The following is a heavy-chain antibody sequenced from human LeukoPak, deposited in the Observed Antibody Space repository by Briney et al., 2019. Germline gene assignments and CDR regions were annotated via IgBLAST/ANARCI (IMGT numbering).Heavy chain of an antibody. J-gene: IGHJ4*02. Sequence: GGSLRLSCAASGFTFSSYSMNWVRQAPGKGLEWVSSISSSSSYIYYADSVKGRFTISRDNAKNSLYLQMNSLRAEDTAVNYCARVGGSYFFDYWGQGTLVTVSS. D-gene: IGHD1-26*01. V-gene: IGHV3-21*01. CDR3: ARVGGSYFFDY. CDR2: ISSSSSYI. CDR1: GFTFSSYS.